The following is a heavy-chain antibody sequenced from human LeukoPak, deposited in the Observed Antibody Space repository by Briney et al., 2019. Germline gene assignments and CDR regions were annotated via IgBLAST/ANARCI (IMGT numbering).Heavy chain of an antibody. V-gene: IGHV4-39*07. Sequence: PSETLCLTCTASGFTISSSSYYWVRLRQPQGKGLEWTGSIYYSGSTYYTPSLKSGVTISADTSKNQISLKLSTVTAADTAVYYCVRTTVIAAAGTEGHWGQGTLVTVSS. J-gene: IGHJ4*02. CDR1: GFTISSSSYY. D-gene: IGHD6-13*01. CDR2: IYYSGST. CDR3: VRTTVIAAAGTEGH.